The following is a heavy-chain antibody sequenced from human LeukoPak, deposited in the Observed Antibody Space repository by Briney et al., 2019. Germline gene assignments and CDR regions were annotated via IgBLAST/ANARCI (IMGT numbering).Heavy chain of an antibody. D-gene: IGHD2/OR15-2a*01. Sequence: GGSLRLSCAASGFTFSSYSMSWVRQAPGKGLEWVSVIYSGGSTYYADSVKGRFTISRDNSKSTLYLQMNSLRAEDTAVYYCARDRNIESVRGMDVWGQGTTVTVSS. V-gene: IGHV3-66*01. CDR1: GFTFSSYS. CDR2: IYSGGST. CDR3: ARDRNIESVRGMDV. J-gene: IGHJ6*02.